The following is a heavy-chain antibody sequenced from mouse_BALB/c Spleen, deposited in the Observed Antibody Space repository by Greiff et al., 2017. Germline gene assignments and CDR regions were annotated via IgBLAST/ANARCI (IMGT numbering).Heavy chain of an antibody. Sequence: VKLVESGPGLVAPSQSLSITCTVSGFPLTSYGVHWVRQPPGKGLEWLGVIWAGGSTNYNSALMSRLSISKDNSKSQVFLKMNSLQTDDTAMYYCARDWGRTSMDYWGQGTSVTVSS. CDR1: GFPLTSYG. V-gene: IGHV2-9*02. CDR2: IWAGGST. CDR3: ARDWGRTSMDY. D-gene: IGHD3-3*01. J-gene: IGHJ4*01.